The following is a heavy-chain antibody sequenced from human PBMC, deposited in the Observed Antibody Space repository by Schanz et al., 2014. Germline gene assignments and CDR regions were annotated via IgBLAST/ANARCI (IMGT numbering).Heavy chain of an antibody. Sequence: EVQLLESGGGLVQPGGSLRLSCAASGFNFNNFAMTWVRQAPGKGLEWVIVISGSGGSTYYADSVRGRFTISRDNSKNTLYLQMNSLRAEDTAVYYCARDGEAAAGCDYWGQGTLVTVSS. V-gene: IGHV3-23*01. D-gene: IGHD6-13*01. CDR2: ISGSGGST. CDR1: GFNFNNFA. J-gene: IGHJ4*02. CDR3: ARDGEAAAGCDY.